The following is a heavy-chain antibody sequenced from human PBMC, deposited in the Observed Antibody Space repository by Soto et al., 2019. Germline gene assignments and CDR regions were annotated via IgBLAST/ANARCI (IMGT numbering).Heavy chain of an antibody. CDR1: RLTFSDYY. D-gene: IGHD5-18*01. CDR3: VARIQLWNRVDF. V-gene: IGHV3-11*01. CDR2: ISSSGTTI. J-gene: IGHJ4*02. Sequence: PGGSLRLSCAASRLTFSDYYMSWIRQAPGKGLEWLSHISSSGTTIHYADSVEGRFTISRDNAKKSLFLQMNSLRAEDTAVYYCVARIQLWNRVDFWGQGTLVTVSS.